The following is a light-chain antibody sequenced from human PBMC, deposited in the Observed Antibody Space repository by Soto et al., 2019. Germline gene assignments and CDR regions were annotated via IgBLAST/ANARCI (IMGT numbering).Light chain of an antibody. V-gene: IGKV1-5*01. J-gene: IGKJ5*01. CDR3: QQYNTYAT. CDR2: DAS. Sequence: IQMTQSPSTLSASVGDRVTITCRASQSISSWLAWYQQKPGKAPKLLIFDASSLESGTPSRFSGRRSGTQFTLTINGLQPDDFATYFCQQYNTYATFGQGTLLENK. CDR1: QSISSW.